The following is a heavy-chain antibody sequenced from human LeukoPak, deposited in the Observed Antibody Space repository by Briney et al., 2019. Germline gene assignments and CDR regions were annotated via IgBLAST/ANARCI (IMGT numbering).Heavy chain of an antibody. D-gene: IGHD4-17*01. CDR3: ARDSDYGDYGNWFDP. CDR2: ISGYNGYT. V-gene: IGHV1-18*01. Sequence: ASVKVSCKPSGYIFTNYGISWVRQAPGQGLEWMGWISGYNGYTNHAQKLQGRVTMTTDTSTSTVYMELRSLRSDDTAVYYCARDSDYGDYGNWFDPWGQGTLVTVSS. J-gene: IGHJ5*02. CDR1: GYIFTNYG.